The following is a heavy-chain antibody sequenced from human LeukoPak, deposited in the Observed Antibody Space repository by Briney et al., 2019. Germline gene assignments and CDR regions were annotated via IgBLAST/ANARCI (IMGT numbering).Heavy chain of an antibody. CDR3: ARADPVTTYYFDY. CDR2: IYSGGST. CDR1: GFTVSSNY. J-gene: IGHJ4*02. Sequence: GGSLRLSCAASGFTVSSNYMSWVRQAPGKGLEWVSVIYSGGSTYYADSVKGRFTISRNNSKNTLYLQMNSLRAEDTAVYYCARADPVTTYYFDYWGQGTLVTVSS. V-gene: IGHV3-66*01. D-gene: IGHD4-17*01.